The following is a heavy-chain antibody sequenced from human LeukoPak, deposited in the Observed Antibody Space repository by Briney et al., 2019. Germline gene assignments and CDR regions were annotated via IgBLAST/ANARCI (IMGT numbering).Heavy chain of an antibody. D-gene: IGHD2-15*01. Sequence: GGSLRLSCAASGFTFSNYAVNWVRQAPGKGLEWVSAISGTGDTTLYADSVKGRFTISRDNSKNTLYLQMNSLRAEDTAVYYCARVGHPGHCSGGSCRRGDFDYWGQGTLVTVSS. CDR3: ARVGHPGHCSGGSCRRGDFDY. J-gene: IGHJ4*02. CDR2: ISGTGDTT. CDR1: GFTFSNYA. V-gene: IGHV3-23*01.